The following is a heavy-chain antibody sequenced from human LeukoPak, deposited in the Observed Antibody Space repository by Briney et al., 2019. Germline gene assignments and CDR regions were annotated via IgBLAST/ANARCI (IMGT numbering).Heavy chain of an antibody. J-gene: IGHJ6*03. Sequence: KPGGSLRLSCAASGFTFSSYSMNWVRQAPGKGLEWVSSITSSSTYIHYADSVKGRFTISRDNAKNSLYLQMNSLRAEDTAVYYCAGTASGATFSDYYYYHMDVWGKGTTVTVSS. CDR1: GFTFSSYS. CDR3: AGTASGATFSDYYYYHMDV. D-gene: IGHD1-26*01. CDR2: ITSSSTYI. V-gene: IGHV3-21*01.